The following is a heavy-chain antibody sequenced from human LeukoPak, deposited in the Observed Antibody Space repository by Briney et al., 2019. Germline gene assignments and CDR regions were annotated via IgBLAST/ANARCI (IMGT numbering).Heavy chain of an antibody. CDR1: GFSLTSYS. D-gene: IGHD6-13*01. V-gene: IGHV3-21*01. Sequence: GGSLRLSXAASGFSLTSYSMNWVRQAPGRGLEGVSSISSGTTYIYYADSVKGRFTISKDNAKNSLYLQMNSLRAEDTAVYYCARDPGSSSTNWYFDLWGRGTLVTVSS. J-gene: IGHJ2*01. CDR3: ARDPGSSSTNWYFDL. CDR2: ISSGTTYI.